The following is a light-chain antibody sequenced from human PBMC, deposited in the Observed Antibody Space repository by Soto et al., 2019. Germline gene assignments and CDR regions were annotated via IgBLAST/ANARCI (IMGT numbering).Light chain of an antibody. V-gene: IGKV3-15*01. CDR1: RSVSSN. CDR2: GAS. J-gene: IGKJ2*01. Sequence: EIVMTQSPATLSVSPGERATLSCRASRSVSSNLAWYQQKPGQAPRPLIYGASTRATGIPARFSGSWSGTEFTLTISSLQSEDFAIYYCQQYNNWPTYTFGQGTKLEIK. CDR3: QQYNNWPTYT.